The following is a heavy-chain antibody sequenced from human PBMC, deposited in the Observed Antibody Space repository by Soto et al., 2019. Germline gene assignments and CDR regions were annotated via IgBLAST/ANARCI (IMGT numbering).Heavy chain of an antibody. D-gene: IGHD6-19*01. CDR1: GFTFSSYA. Sequence: QVQLVESGGGVVQPGRSLRLSCAASGFTFSSYAMHWVRQAPGKGLEWVAVISYDGSNKYYADSVKGRFTISRDNSKNTLYLQMNSRRAEDTAVYYCAGGGSGWYKDGMDVWGQGTTVTVSS. J-gene: IGHJ6*02. CDR3: AGGGSGWYKDGMDV. CDR2: ISYDGSNK. V-gene: IGHV3-30-3*01.